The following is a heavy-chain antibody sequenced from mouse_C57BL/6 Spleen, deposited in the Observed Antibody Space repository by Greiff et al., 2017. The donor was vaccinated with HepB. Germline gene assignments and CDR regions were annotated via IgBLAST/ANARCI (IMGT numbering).Heavy chain of an antibody. CDR2: ISYDGSN. D-gene: IGHD2-2*01. CDR1: GYSITSGYY. J-gene: IGHJ3*01. Sequence: EVKLQESGPGLVKPSQSLSLTCSVTGYSITSGYYWNWIRQFPGNKLEWMGYISYDGSNNYNPSLKNRISITRDTSKNQFFLKLNSVTTEDTATYYCARERRYGYPFAYWGQGTLVTVSA. V-gene: IGHV3-6*01. CDR3: ARERRYGYPFAY.